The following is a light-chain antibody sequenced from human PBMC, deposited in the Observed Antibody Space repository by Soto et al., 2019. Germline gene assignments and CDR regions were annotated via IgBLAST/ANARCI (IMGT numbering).Light chain of an antibody. CDR3: QQSFSPLLT. V-gene: IGKV1-39*01. J-gene: IGKJ4*01. Sequence: IQMTQTPSTVAASLVDRVTIPCRESQTLNNYLAWFQQKXGKAPKXXIYAASTLQSGVPSRFSGSGSGTEFTLTISSLQPEDFATYYCQQSFSPLLTFGGGTKVDIK. CDR2: AAS. CDR1: QTLNNY.